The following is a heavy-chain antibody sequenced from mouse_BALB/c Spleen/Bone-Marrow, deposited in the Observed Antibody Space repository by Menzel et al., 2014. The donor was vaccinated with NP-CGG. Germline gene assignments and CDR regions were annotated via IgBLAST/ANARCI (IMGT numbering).Heavy chain of an antibody. D-gene: IGHD2-2*01. V-gene: IGHV3-8*02. CDR3: ARFGYDYALDY. CDR2: ISYSGST. J-gene: IGHJ4*01. CDR1: GDSTTSGY. Sequence: VQLQQSGPSLVKPSQTQSLTCSVTGDSTTSGYWNWIRKFPGNKLEYMGYISYSGSTYYNPSLKSRISITRDTSKNQYYLQLKSVTTEDTATYYCARFGYDYALDYWGQGTSVTVSS.